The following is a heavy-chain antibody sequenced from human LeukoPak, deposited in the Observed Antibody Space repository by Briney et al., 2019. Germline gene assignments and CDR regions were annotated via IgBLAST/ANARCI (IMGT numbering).Heavy chain of an antibody. CDR3: ACRKFTSPWLDP. J-gene: IGHJ5*02. CDR2: IYPGDSRI. D-gene: IGHD2-2*01. CDR1: AYIFSTYW. Sequence: GESLKVSCQGSAYIFSTYWIGWVRQMPGKGLEWMAVIYPGDSRIRYNPSFQGQVTISADKTISTAYLQWSSLKASDSAIYYCACRKFTSPWLDPWGQGTLVTVSS. V-gene: IGHV5-51*01.